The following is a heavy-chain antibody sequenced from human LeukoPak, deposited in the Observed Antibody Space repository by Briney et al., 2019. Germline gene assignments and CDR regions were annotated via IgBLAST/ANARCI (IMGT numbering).Heavy chain of an antibody. CDR2: IGVSGSTT. V-gene: IGHV3-23*01. CDR1: GFTFSYYW. Sequence: GGSLRLSCSASGFTFSYYWMSWVRQAPGKGLEWSPPIGVSGSTTYYADSVKGRFTISRDNSKNTLFLQMNSLTAEDTAIYSCARPRLEYCSGGSCFDAFDIWGQGTMVTVSS. CDR3: ARPRLEYCSGGSCFDAFDI. J-gene: IGHJ3*02. D-gene: IGHD2-15*01.